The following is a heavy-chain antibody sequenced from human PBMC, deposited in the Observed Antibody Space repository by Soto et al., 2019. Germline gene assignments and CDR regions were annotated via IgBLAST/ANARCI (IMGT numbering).Heavy chain of an antibody. CDR2: NYYSGIT. Sequence: SETLSLTCPVSGGSISSSSYYWTWIRQHPGKGLEWIGYNYYSGITYYNPSLKSRVTISLDTSKNQFSLKLSSVTAADTAVYYCARGSSIAGLYYGMDVWGQGTTVTVSS. J-gene: IGHJ6*02. CDR3: ARGSSIAGLYYGMDV. D-gene: IGHD6-6*01. CDR1: GGSISSSSYY. V-gene: IGHV4-31*03.